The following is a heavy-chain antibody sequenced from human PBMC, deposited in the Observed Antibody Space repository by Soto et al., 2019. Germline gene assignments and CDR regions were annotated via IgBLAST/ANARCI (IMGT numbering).Heavy chain of an antibody. J-gene: IGHJ6*02. CDR3: ATPNVDTAMLHYYYDMDV. Sequence: QVQLVQSGAEVKKPGSSVKVSCKASGGTFSSYAISWVRQAPGQGLEWMGGIVPICGTANYPQKFQGRVTITADKSTSTAYMELSSLRSENTAVYYCATPNVDTAMLHYYYDMDVCGQGTTLTVSS. CDR1: GGTFSSYA. CDR2: IVPICGTA. V-gene: IGHV1-69*06. D-gene: IGHD5-18*01.